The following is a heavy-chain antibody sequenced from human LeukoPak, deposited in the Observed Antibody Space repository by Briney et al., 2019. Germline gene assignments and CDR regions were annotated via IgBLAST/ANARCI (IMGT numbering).Heavy chain of an antibody. D-gene: IGHD1-14*01. V-gene: IGHV3-74*01. Sequence: HSGGSLRLSCEVSGFTFRRYWMHWVRQVPGKGLLWVARTNTAGTITTYADSVQGRFTMSRDNGQEKLFLQLTSLRVEDTAVCFCVREAMFERSLDRWGQGTLVTVSS. J-gene: IGHJ4*02. CDR2: TNTAGTIT. CDR1: GFTFRRYW. CDR3: VREAMFERSLDR.